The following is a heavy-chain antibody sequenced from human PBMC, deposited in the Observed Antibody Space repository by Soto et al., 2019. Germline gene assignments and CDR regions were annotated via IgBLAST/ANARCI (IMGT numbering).Heavy chain of an antibody. CDR2: MNPNSGNT. D-gene: IGHD2-15*01. J-gene: IGHJ6*02. V-gene: IGHV1-8*01. CDR3: ATSFDRRMVVHYYYYGMDV. Sequence: ASVKVSCKASEYTFSSYDINWVRQATGQGLEWMGWMNPNSGNTGYAPKFQGRLTMTRNTSISTAYMELSSLRSEDTAVYYCATSFDRRMVVHYYYYGMDVWGQGTAVTVSS. CDR1: EYTFSSYD.